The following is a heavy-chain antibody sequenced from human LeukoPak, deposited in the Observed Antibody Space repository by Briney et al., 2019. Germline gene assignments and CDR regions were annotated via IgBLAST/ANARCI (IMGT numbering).Heavy chain of an antibody. J-gene: IGHJ4*02. CDR1: GVSIGSHY. V-gene: IGHV4-59*11. Sequence: SETLSLTCTVSGVSIGSHYWSWIRQAPGKGLEWIGCVYNSGTTVYNPSLTGRVTISVDTSKNQYSLNLRSVTAADAAVYYCARDAYWGQGILVTVSS. CDR3: ARDAY. CDR2: VYNSGTT.